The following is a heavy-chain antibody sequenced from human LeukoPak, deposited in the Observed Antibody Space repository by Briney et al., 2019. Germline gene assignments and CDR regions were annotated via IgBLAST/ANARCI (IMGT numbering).Heavy chain of an antibody. CDR1: GYTFTSYY. CDR3: ARDSAPERGYYYYGMDV. J-gene: IGHJ6*02. V-gene: IGHV1-46*01. CDR2: INPSGGST. D-gene: IGHD3-10*01. Sequence: RASVTVSCTASGYTFTSYYMHWVRQAPGQGLEWMGIINPSGGSTSYAQKLQGRVTMTRDTSTSTVYMELSSLRSEDTAVYYCARDSAPERGYYYYGMDVWGQGTTVTVSS.